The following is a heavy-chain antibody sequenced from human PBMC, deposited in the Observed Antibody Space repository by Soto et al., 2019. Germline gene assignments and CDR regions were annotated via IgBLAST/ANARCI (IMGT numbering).Heavy chain of an antibody. J-gene: IGHJ5*02. V-gene: IGHV4-31*03. Sequence: QVQLQESGPGLVKPSQTLSLTCTVSGGSINTAGYYWNWVRHSPGKGLEWIGYIFYSGTTYYNPSLESRLIMSLEKSENSLCLRLSSVTAADKAYYWCSRSISDLSTATGGHWFHPWGHGTQVPGSS. D-gene: IGHD3-9*01. CDR2: IFYSGTT. CDR1: GGSINTAGYY. CDR3: SRSISDLSTATGGHWFHP.